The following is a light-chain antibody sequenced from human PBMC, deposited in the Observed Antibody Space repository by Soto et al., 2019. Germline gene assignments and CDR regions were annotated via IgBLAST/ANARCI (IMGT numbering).Light chain of an antibody. J-gene: IGLJ2*01. CDR2: DNY. CDR1: TSNIGSNS. CDR3: GTRYSTSTFVV. Sequence: QSVLTQPPSVSAAPGQKVTISCSGSTSNIGSNSVSWYQQFPGQTPRLLIYDNYERPSGIPDRFSASKTGTSATLGITGLQAGDEADYFCGTRYSTSTFVVFGGGTKLTVL. V-gene: IGLV1-51*01.